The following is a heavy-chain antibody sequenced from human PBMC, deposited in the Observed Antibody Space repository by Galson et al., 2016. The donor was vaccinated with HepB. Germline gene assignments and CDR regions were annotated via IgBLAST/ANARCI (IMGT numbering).Heavy chain of an antibody. D-gene: IGHD5-12*01. CDR3: ATGRATIIQVDY. Sequence: SETLSLTCTVSGGSISSSSYYWGWIRQPPGKGLEWIGSIYYSGSTYYNPSLTSRVTISVDTSKNQFSLKLSSATAADAAVYYCATGRATIIQVDYWGQGTLVTVSS. CDR1: GGSISSSSYY. CDR2: IYYSGST. J-gene: IGHJ4*02. V-gene: IGHV4-39*01.